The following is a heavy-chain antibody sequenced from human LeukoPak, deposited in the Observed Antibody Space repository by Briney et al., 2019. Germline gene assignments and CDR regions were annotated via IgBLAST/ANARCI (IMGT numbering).Heavy chain of an antibody. D-gene: IGHD2-15*01. V-gene: IGHV4-4*07. CDR1: GGSISSYY. J-gene: IGHJ4*02. CDR3: ARDRVAVTSRPYYFDY. Sequence: PSETLSLTCTVSGGSISSYYWSWVRQPAGKGLEWIVRISTSGSTNYNPSLKSRVTMSVDTSKNQFSLKLTSVTAADTAVYYCARDRVAVTSRPYYFDYWGQGTLVTVSS. CDR2: ISTSGST.